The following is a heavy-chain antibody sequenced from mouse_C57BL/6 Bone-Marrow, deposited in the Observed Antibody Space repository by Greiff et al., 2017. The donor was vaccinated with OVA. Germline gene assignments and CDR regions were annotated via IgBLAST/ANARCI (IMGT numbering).Heavy chain of an antibody. D-gene: IGHD1-1*01. Sequence: QVHVKQSGAELARPGASVKLSCKASGYTFTSYGISWVKQRTGQGLEWIGEIYPRSGNTYYNEKFKGKATLTADKSSSTAYMELRSLTSEDSAVDFCARGRDYYGSSYDYWGQGTTLTVSS. V-gene: IGHV1-81*01. CDR1: GYTFTSYG. CDR2: IYPRSGNT. CDR3: ARGRDYYGSSYDY. J-gene: IGHJ2*01.